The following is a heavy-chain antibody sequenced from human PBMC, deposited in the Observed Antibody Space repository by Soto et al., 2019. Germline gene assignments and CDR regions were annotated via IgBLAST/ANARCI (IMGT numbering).Heavy chain of an antibody. D-gene: IGHD1-26*01. CDR2: ISSSSSTI. Sequence: PGGSLRLSYADSGFTFSSYSMNWVRQAPGKGLEWVSYISSSSSTIYYADSVKGRFTISRDNAKNSLYLQMNSLRDEDTAVYYCARDRDSGSYYYYYYGMDVWGQGTTVTAP. J-gene: IGHJ6*02. CDR1: GFTFSSYS. V-gene: IGHV3-48*02. CDR3: ARDRDSGSYYYYYYGMDV.